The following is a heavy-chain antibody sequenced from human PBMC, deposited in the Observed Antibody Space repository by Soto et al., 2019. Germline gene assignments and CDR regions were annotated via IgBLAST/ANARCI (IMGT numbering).Heavy chain of an antibody. CDR2: MYYSGST. J-gene: IGHJ6*02. D-gene: IGHD5-12*01. CDR1: GGSISSSSYY. V-gene: IGHV4-39*01. CDR3: ARTQKMATITGDYYYGMDV. Sequence: SETLSLTCTVSGGSISSSSYYWGWIRQPPGKGLEWIGSMYYSGSTYYNPSLKSRVTISVDTSKNQFSLRLSSVTAADTAMYYCARTQKMATITGDYYYGMDVWGQGTTVTVSS.